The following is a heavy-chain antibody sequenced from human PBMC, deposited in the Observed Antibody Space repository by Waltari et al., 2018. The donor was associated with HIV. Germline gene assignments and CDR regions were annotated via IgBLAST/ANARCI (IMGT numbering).Heavy chain of an antibody. CDR2: IYHSGST. CDR3: ARSHYCSSTSCPLAGAFDI. D-gene: IGHD2-2*01. J-gene: IGHJ3*02. CDR1: GGSISSSNW. Sequence: QVQLQESGPGLVKPSGTLSLTCAVSGGSISSSNWWSWVRQPPGKGLEWIGEIYHSGSTNYNPSLKSRVTISVDKSKNQFSLKLSSVTAADTAVYYCARSHYCSSTSCPLAGAFDIWGQGTMVTVSS. V-gene: IGHV4-4*02.